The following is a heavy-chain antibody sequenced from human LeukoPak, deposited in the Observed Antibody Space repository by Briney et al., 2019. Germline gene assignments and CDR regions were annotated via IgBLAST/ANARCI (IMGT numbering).Heavy chain of an antibody. CDR2: ISSNSAYR. D-gene: IGHD2-15*01. Sequence: GGSLRLSCAASGFTFSNYNMNWVRQAPGQGLEWISSISSNSAYRYYADSVRGRFTISRDNARNSLYMQMNSLTAEDTALYYCVPLRSGLGFWNVFDIWGQGTMVTVSS. CDR3: VPLRSGLGFWNVFDI. CDR1: GFTFSNYN. V-gene: IGHV3-21*01. J-gene: IGHJ3*02.